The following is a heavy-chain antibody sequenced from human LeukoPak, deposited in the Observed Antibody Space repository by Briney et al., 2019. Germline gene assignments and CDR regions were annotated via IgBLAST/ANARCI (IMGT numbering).Heavy chain of an antibody. Sequence: PGGSLRLSCAASGFILSNYRMNWVRQAPGKGLEWVSYISSSGNSREYADSVKGRFTISRDNSKNTVYLQMNSLTAEDTAVYYCARAPTVTTNFDCWGQGTLVTVSS. D-gene: IGHD4-17*01. J-gene: IGHJ4*02. CDR3: ARAPTVTTNFDC. CDR1: GFILSNYR. CDR2: ISSSGNSR. V-gene: IGHV3-48*01.